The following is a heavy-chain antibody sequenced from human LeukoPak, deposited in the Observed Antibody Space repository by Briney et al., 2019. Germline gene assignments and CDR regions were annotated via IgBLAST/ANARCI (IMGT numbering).Heavy chain of an antibody. V-gene: IGHV3-13*01. J-gene: IGHJ6*02. D-gene: IGHD6-13*01. Sequence: GGSLRLSCAASGFTFSSYDMHWVRQATGKGLEWVSAIGTAGDTYYPGSVKGRFTISRENAKNSLYLQMNSPRAGDTAVYYCARGSKQLVQDYYYYGMDVWGQGTTVTVSS. CDR1: GFTFSSYD. CDR3: ARGSKQLVQDYYYYGMDV. CDR2: IGTAGDT.